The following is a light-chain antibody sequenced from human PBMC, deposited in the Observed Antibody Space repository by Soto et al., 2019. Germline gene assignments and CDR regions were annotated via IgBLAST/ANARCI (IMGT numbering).Light chain of an antibody. CDR2: DAS. Sequence: EIVLTQSPGTLSLSPGERATLSCRASQSVRTFLAWYQHKSGQAPRLLIYDASNRATGIPARFSGSGSGTDFTLTISSLEPEDFAVYYCQQRNNWPTFGQGTRLEIK. J-gene: IGKJ5*01. V-gene: IGKV3-11*01. CDR1: QSVRTF. CDR3: QQRNNWPT.